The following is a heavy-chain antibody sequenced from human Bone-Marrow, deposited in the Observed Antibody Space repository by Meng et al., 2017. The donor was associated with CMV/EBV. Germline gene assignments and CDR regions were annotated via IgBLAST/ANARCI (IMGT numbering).Heavy chain of an antibody. CDR3: AKDKGRDSFYGLNV. CDR1: GFTFDDHY. Sequence: GGSLRLSCVASGFTFDDHYIHWVRQVPGKGLEWVSLINWDGTFTSYAVSVRGRFTMSRDNSRNSVFLQMNSLRIEDTALYYCAKDKGRDSFYGLNVWGRGTTVTVSS. J-gene: IGHJ6*02. CDR2: INWDGTFT. D-gene: IGHD3-10*01. V-gene: IGHV3-43*01.